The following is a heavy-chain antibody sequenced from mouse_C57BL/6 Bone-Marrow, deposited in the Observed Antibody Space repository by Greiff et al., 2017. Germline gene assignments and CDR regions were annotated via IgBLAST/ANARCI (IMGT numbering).Heavy chain of an antibody. J-gene: IGHJ4*01. V-gene: IGHV1-78*01. Sequence: VQGVESDAELVTPGASVKISCKVSGYTFTDHTIHWMKQRPEQGLEWIGYIYPRDGSTKYNEKFKGKATLTADKSSSTAYMQLNSLTSEDSAVYFCARGDDGYCLYAMDYWGQGTSVTVSS. CDR1: GYTFTDHT. CDR3: ARGDDGYCLYAMDY. D-gene: IGHD2-3*01. CDR2: IYPRDGST.